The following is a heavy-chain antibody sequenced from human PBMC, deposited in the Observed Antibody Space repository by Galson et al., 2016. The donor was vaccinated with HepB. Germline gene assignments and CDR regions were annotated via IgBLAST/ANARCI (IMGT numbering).Heavy chain of an antibody. CDR2: IYYNGTT. V-gene: IGHV4-39*01. Sequence: SETLSLTCTVSGGSISTSNYYWGWIRQPPGKGLEWIGTIYYNGTTYYNPSLKSRVTISVDTSKNQFSLNLDSVTAADTAVYFCARRPSYTNSWYLWGQGTLVAVSS. J-gene: IGHJ4*02. D-gene: IGHD6-13*01. CDR1: GGSISTSNYY. CDR3: ARRPSYTNSWYL.